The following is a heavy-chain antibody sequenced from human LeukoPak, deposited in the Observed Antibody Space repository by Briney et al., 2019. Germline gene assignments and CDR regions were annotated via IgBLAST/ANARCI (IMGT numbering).Heavy chain of an antibody. CDR2: INPSGGST. V-gene: IGHV1-46*01. Sequence: ASVKVSCKASGYTFTSYYMHWVRQAPGQGLEWMGIINPSGGSTSYAQKFQGRVTMTRDTSTSTVYMELSSLRSEDTAVYYCARDSSYSSSWYAKGSVYYYMDVWGKGTTVTISS. J-gene: IGHJ6*03. D-gene: IGHD6-13*01. CDR3: ARDSSYSSSWYAKGSVYYYMDV. CDR1: GYTFTSYY.